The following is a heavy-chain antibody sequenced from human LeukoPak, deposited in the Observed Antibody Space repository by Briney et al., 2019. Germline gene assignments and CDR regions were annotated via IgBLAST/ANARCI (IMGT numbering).Heavy chain of an antibody. D-gene: IGHD5-18*01. J-gene: IGHJ4*02. CDR1: GGTFSSYA. CDR3: ASGRGYSYGYFDY. CDR2: IIPIFDTA. V-gene: IGHV1-69*06. Sequence: SVKVSCKASGGTFSSYAISWVRQAPGQGLEWMGGIIPIFDTANYAQKFQGRVTITEHKSTSTAYMELSSVRSEDTAVYCCASGRGYSYGYFDYWGQGTLVTVSS.